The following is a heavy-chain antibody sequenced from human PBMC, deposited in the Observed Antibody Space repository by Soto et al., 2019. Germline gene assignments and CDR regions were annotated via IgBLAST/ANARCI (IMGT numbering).Heavy chain of an antibody. CDR3: AREVGSTWYVGVGP. Sequence: QVQLVQSGAEVKKPGSSVKVSCKASGGTFSSYAISWVRQAPGQGLEWMGRIIPIFNTTYYAHKFQGRVTXTADEATSTAYMELSSMRSEDTAVYYCAREVGSTWYVGVGPWGQGTLVTVSS. D-gene: IGHD6-13*01. J-gene: IGHJ5*02. CDR2: IIPIFNTT. V-gene: IGHV1-69*15. CDR1: GGTFSSYA.